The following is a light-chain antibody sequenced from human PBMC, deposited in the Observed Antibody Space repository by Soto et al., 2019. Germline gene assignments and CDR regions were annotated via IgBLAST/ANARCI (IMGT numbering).Light chain of an antibody. CDR3: QQYKSYSAT. Sequence: DIQMTQSPSTLSASVGDRVTITCRASQSFSTWLAWYQQKPGKAPKLLIYDASSLASGVPSRFSGSGSGTEFTLTISSLQPDDFATYYCQQYKSYSATFGQGTKVDIK. J-gene: IGKJ1*01. CDR2: DAS. CDR1: QSFSTW. V-gene: IGKV1-5*01.